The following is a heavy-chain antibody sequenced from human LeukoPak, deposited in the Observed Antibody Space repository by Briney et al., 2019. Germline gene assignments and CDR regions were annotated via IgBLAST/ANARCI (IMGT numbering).Heavy chain of an antibody. V-gene: IGHV1-3*01. D-gene: IGHD1-1*01. CDR1: GYTFTSYA. CDR3: ARDITTGTTRFDP. CDR2: IHGGTGNT. J-gene: IGHJ5*02. Sequence: ASVKVSCKASGYTFTSYAIHWVRQALGQRLEWMGWIHGGTGNTKYSQKFQDRVTITRDTSASTAYMELSRLRPEDTAIYYCARDITTGTTRFDPWGQGTLVTVSS.